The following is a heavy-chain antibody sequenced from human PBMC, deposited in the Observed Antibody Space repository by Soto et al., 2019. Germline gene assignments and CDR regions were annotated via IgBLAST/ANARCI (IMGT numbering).Heavy chain of an antibody. D-gene: IGHD3-3*01. V-gene: IGHV4-34*01. Sequence: LSLTCAVYGGSFSGYYWSWIRQPPGKGLEWIGEINHSGSTNYNPSLKSLVTISVDTSKNQFSLKLSSVTAADTAVYYCARDRRYYDFWSGYSKGVDYWGQGTLVTVSS. CDR1: GGSFSGYY. J-gene: IGHJ4*02. CDR2: INHSGST. CDR3: ARDRRYYDFWSGYSKGVDY.